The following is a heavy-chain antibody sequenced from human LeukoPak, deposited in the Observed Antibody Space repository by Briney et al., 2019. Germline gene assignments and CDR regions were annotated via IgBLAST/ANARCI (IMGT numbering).Heavy chain of an antibody. V-gene: IGHV4-4*09. D-gene: IGHD3-10*01. CDR1: GASITSYY. J-gene: IGHJ6*03. Sequence: SQTLSLTCTVSGASITSYYWGWIRQPPGTGLDRIGYIYTSGSTNYNPSQKSRVTISVDTSKNQFSLKLSSVTAPDTAVYYCARVQTDYYGSGSSLNYYYYYMDVWGKGTTVTVSS. CDR3: ARVQTDYYGSGSSLNYYYYYMDV. CDR2: IYTSGST.